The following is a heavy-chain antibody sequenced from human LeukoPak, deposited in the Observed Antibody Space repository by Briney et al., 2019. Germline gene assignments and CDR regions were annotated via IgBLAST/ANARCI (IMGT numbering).Heavy chain of an antibody. J-gene: IGHJ6*03. CDR3: AREKSGTLTRAYYYIDV. V-gene: IGHV4-4*07. CDR2: AYSGVNA. Sequence: SETLSLTCTVSGDSMHSYYWSWLRQSPEKGLEWIGRAYSGVNAYYNPSLQSRVTISGDKSNNQFSLDLTSVTAADTALYYCAREKSGTLTRAYYYIDVWGKGITVTVSS. D-gene: IGHD1-26*01. CDR1: GDSMHSYY.